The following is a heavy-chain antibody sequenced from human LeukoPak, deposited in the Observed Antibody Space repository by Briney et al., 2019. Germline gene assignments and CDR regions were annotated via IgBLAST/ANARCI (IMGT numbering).Heavy chain of an antibody. V-gene: IGHV7-4-1*01. Sequence: ASVKVSCKASGYIFTSYAIHWLRQAPGQGLEWMGWINTNTGHQTYAQGFRGRFVFSLDTAVTTAYLEISSLNTEDTAVYARVFRPDNYPRIFEIWGQGTLVSV. CDR3: VFRPDNYPRIFEI. D-gene: IGHD5-24*01. CDR1: GYIFTSYA. CDR2: INTNTGHQ. J-gene: IGHJ3*02.